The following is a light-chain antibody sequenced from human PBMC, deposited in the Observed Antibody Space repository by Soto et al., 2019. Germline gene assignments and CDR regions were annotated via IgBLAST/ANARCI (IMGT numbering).Light chain of an antibody. J-gene: IGKJ5*01. CDR3: QQSYSTVLY. CDR1: QSISSY. V-gene: IGKV1-39*01. Sequence: DIQMTQSPSSLSASVGDRVTITCRASQSISSYLNWYQQKPGKAPKLLIYATSSLQSGVPSRFSGSGSGTDFILTNSSLQPEDCATDYYQQSYSTVLYFGQGTRLEIK. CDR2: ATS.